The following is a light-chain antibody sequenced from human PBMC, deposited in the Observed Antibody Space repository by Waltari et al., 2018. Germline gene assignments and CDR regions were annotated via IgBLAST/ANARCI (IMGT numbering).Light chain of an antibody. J-gene: IGLJ3*02. CDR3: AAWEDSLNGWV. V-gene: IGLV1-44*01. Sequence: QSVVTQPTSESGTPGQRVTISCSGSSSNIARHSVNWYQQLPGTAPKLLIYSNNQRPSGVPDRFSGSKSGTSASLAISGLQSEDEADYYCAAWEDSLNGWVFGGGTKLTVL. CDR2: SNN. CDR1: SSNIARHS.